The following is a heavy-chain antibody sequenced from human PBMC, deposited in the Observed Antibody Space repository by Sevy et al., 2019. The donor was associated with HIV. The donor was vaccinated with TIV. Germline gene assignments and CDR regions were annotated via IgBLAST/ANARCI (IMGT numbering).Heavy chain of an antibody. Sequence: GGSLRLSCAASGFTFDDYPMHWVRQAPGKRLEWVSLITWDGDSTFYADSVKGRFTISRDNSKNSLYLQMNSLRPEDTALYYCAKDMGFTGTIPLDYWGQGTLVTVSS. CDR1: GFTFDDYP. D-gene: IGHD1-1*01. V-gene: IGHV3-43D*04. J-gene: IGHJ4*02. CDR2: ITWDGDST. CDR3: AKDMGFTGTIPLDY.